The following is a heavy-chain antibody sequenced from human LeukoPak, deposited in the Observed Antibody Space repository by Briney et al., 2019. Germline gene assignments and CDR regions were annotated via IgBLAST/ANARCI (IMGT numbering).Heavy chain of an antibody. CDR2: LSSSGGST. V-gene: IGHV3-23*01. D-gene: IGHD4-17*01. Sequence: GGSLRLSCVASGFFFSNYDMNWVRQAPGKGLEWVSGLSSSGGSTFYADSVKGRFTISRDNSKNTVYLQMNSLRGEDTAIYYCARGVTVTTDFWGQGTLVSVCS. CDR1: GFFFSNYD. J-gene: IGHJ4*02. CDR3: ARGVTVTTDF.